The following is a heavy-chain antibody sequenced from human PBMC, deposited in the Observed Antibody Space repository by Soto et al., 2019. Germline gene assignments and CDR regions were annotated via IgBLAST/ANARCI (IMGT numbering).Heavy chain of an antibody. V-gene: IGHV3-74*01. CDR2: INIDGSST. Sequence: EVQLVESGGGLVQPGGSLRLSCAASGFTFSSYWMHWVRQAPGKGLVWVSRINIDGSSTSYADSVKGRFTISRDNAKNTLYLQMNSLRVEDTAVYYCARGRGYCRGSSCYVDLWGQGTLVTVSS. J-gene: IGHJ5*02. CDR3: ARGRGYCRGSSCYVDL. D-gene: IGHD2-15*01. CDR1: GFTFSSYW.